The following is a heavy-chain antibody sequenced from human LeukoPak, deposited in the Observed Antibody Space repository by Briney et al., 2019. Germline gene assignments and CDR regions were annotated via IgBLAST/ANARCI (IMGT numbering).Heavy chain of an antibody. CDR2: IYYTGST. V-gene: IGHV4-39*01. Sequence: PSETLSLTCSVSGDSITNSDYYWACIRQPPGEGLEWIGSIYYTGSTYYHPSLKSRVTISLDTSKNHFSLELNSVTAADTAVYYCARHPSSGSHYCGQGTLVTVSS. CDR1: GDSITNSDYY. D-gene: IGHD1-26*01. J-gene: IGHJ4*02. CDR3: ARHPSSGSHY.